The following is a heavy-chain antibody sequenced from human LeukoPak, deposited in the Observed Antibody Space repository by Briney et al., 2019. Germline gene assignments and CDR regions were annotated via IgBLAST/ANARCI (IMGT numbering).Heavy chain of an antibody. J-gene: IGHJ6*02. CDR1: GFTFSSYG. CDR3: ARDIGNYYGSGSLHPYGMDV. CDR2: IWYDGSNK. V-gene: IGHV3-33*01. Sequence: GGSLRLSCAASGFTFSSYGMHWVRQAPGKGLEWVAVIWYDGSNKYYADSVKGRFTISRDNSKNTLYLQMNSLRAEDTAVYYCARDIGNYYGSGSLHPYGMDVWGQGTTVTVSS. D-gene: IGHD3-10*01.